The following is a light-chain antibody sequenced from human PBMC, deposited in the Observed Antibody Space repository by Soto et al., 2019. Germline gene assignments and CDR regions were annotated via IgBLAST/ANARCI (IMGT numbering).Light chain of an antibody. V-gene: IGKV1-5*03. Sequence: DSQMTQSPSTLSASVGDRVTITCRASQSISSWLAWYQQKPGKAPKLLIYKASSLESGVPSRFSGSGSGTEVTLTISSLQPDDFATYYCQQYNSYSATFGQGTKLEIK. CDR2: KAS. CDR3: QQYNSYSAT. J-gene: IGKJ2*01. CDR1: QSISSW.